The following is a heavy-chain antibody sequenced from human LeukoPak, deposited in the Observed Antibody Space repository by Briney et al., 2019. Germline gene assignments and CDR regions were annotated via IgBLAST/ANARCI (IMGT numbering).Heavy chain of an antibody. V-gene: IGHV4-31*03. CDR1: GGSISSGGYY. CDR3: ARGAAVTTGLGWFDP. D-gene: IGHD4-17*01. CDR2: IYYSGST. J-gene: IGHJ5*02. Sequence: SETLSLTCTVSGGSISSGGYYWSWIRQHPGKGLEWIGYIYYSGSTYYNPSLKSRVTISVDTSKNQFSLKLSSVTAADTAVYYCARGAAVTTGLGWFDPWGRGTLVTVSS.